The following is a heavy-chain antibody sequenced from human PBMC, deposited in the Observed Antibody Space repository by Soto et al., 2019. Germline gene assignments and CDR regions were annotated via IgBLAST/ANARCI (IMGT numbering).Heavy chain of an antibody. V-gene: IGHV5-51*01. D-gene: IGHD2-15*01. J-gene: IGHJ6*02. Sequence: PGVFLKISSHGSGYRFTSYCIGWMRPMQGRGLEWMGIIYPGDSDTRYSPSFQGQVTISADKSISTAYLQWSSLKASDTAMYYCARQGVVVVADLYGRDGWGQGTIVTVS. CDR3: ARQGVVVVADLYGRDG. CDR2: IYPGDSDT. CDR1: GYRFTSYC.